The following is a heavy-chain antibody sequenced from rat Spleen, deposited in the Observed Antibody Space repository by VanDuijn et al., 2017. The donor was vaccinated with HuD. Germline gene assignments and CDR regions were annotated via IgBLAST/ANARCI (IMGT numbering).Heavy chain of an antibody. CDR3: ARSVFDY. CDR1: GFTFSDYY. J-gene: IGHJ2*01. V-gene: IGHV5-29*01. CDR2: INNDGSRT. Sequence: EVQLVESDGGLVQPGRSLKLSCAASGFTFSDYYMAWVRQAPTKGLEWVATINNDGSRTDYRDSVKGRFTISRDNAKSTLYLQMDSLRSEDTATYYCARSVFDYWGQGVMVTVSS.